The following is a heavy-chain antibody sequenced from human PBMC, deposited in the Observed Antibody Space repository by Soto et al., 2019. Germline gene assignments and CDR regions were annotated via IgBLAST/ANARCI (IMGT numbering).Heavy chain of an antibody. CDR3: ARATGTTEGHYYYMDV. V-gene: IGHV3-13*01. J-gene: IGHJ6*03. CDR1: GFTFSSYD. CDR2: IGTAGDT. Sequence: GGSLRLSCAASGFTFSSYDMHWVRQATGKGLEWVSAIGTAGDTYYPGSGKGGFTISRENAKNSLYLQMNSLRAGDTAVYYCARATGTTEGHYYYMDVWGKGTTVTVSS. D-gene: IGHD1-7*01.